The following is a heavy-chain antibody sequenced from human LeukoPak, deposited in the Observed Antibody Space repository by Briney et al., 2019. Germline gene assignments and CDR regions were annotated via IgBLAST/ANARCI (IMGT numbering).Heavy chain of an antibody. J-gene: IGHJ4*02. D-gene: IGHD1-26*01. Sequence: ASVKVSYKASGYTFTGYYMHWVRQAPGQGLEWMGWINPNSGGTNYAQKFQGRVTMTRDTSISTAYMELSRLRSDDTAVYYCARELRIEWAFDYWGQGTLVTVSS. CDR1: GYTFTGYY. V-gene: IGHV1-2*02. CDR2: INPNSGGT. CDR3: ARELRIEWAFDY.